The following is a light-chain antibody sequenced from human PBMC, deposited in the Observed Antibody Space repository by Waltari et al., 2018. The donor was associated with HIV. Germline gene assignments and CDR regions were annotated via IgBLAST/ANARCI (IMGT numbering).Light chain of an antibody. CDR3: SSDAGSNNLV. Sequence: QSALTQPPSASGSPGQSVTIPCTGTSRDVAGYNYVSWYQQHPGKAPKLMIYEVSKRPSGVPDRFSGSKSGNTASLTVSGLQAEDEADYYCSSDAGSNNLVFGGGTKLTVL. V-gene: IGLV2-8*01. J-gene: IGLJ2*01. CDR2: EVS. CDR1: SRDVAGYNY.